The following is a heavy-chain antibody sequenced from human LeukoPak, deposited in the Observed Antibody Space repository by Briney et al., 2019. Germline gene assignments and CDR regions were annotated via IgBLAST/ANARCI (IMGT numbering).Heavy chain of an antibody. CDR1: GYTFTNYT. J-gene: IGHJ5*02. V-gene: IGHV7-4-1*02. D-gene: IGHD3-22*01. CDR2: IGTNTGNP. Sequence: PSVKVSCKASGYTFTNYTLDWVGQAPGQGREGMARIGTNTGNPTYAQGLIGRFASSWDTFRTTAYLQISSLKAQDTAVYYCARGYDTTGYFSAWGEGTLLAVSS. CDR3: ARGYDTTGYFSA.